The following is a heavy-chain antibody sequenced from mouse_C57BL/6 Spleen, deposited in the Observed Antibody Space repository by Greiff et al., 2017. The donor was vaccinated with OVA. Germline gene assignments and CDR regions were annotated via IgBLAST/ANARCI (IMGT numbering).Heavy chain of an antibody. CDR3: TRGDSSGELAY. CDR1: GYTFTSYW. J-gene: IGHJ3*01. CDR2: IYPGNSDT. D-gene: IGHD3-2*02. Sequence: VQLQQSGTVLARPGASVKMSCKTSGYTFTSYWMHWVKQRPGQGLEWLGAIYPGNSDTSYNQKFKGKTKLTAVTSASTAYQGLSSLTNEDSAVYYYTRGDSSGELAYWGQGTLVTVSA. V-gene: IGHV1-5*01.